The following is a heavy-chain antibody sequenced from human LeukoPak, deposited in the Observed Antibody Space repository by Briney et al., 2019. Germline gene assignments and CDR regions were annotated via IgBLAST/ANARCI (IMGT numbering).Heavy chain of an antibody. D-gene: IGHD3-10*01. V-gene: IGHV3-13*01. CDR1: GFTFSSYD. Sequence: GGSLRLSCAASGFTFSSYDMHWVRQATGKGLEWVSAIGTAGDTYYPGSVKGRFTISRENAKNSLYLQMNSLRAGDTAVYYCASSLGSGFPTDWGQGTLVTVSS. J-gene: IGHJ4*02. CDR3: ASSLGSGFPTD. CDR2: IGTAGDT.